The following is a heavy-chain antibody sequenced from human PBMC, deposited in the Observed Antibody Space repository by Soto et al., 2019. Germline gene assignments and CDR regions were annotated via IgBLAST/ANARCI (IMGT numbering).Heavy chain of an antibody. V-gene: IGHV3-11*01. CDR2: ISSSGSTI. D-gene: IGHD3-3*01. Sequence: PGGSPRLSFAASGFTFSDYYMSWIRQAPGKGLEWVSYISSSGSTIYYADSVKGRFTISRDNAKNSLYLQMNSLRAEDTAVYYCARSKRFLEWCDAFDIWGQGTMVSVSS. CDR1: GFTFSDYY. CDR3: ARSKRFLEWCDAFDI. J-gene: IGHJ3*02.